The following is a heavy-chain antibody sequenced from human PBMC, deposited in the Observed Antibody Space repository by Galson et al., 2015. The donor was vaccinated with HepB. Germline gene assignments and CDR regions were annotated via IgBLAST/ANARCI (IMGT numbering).Heavy chain of an antibody. CDR2: INHSGST. Sequence: SETLSLTCAVYGGSFSGYYWSWIRQPPGKGLEWIGEINHSGSTNYNPSLKSRVTISVDTSKNQFSLKLSSVTAADTAVYYCARDYPLHCSGGSCQGGDFDYWGQGTLITVSS. J-gene: IGHJ4*01. D-gene: IGHD2-15*01. V-gene: IGHV4-34*01. CDR3: ARDYPLHCSGGSCQGGDFDY. CDR1: GGSFSGYY.